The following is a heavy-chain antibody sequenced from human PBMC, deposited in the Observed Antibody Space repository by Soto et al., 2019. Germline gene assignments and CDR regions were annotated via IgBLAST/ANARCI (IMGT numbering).Heavy chain of an antibody. J-gene: IGHJ4*02. D-gene: IGHD1-26*01. CDR3: ARIVGATDY. CDR2: ISSSSSYI. V-gene: IGHV3-21*01. Sequence: PGGSLRLSCVASGFTLRNCSMNWVRQAPGKGLEWVSSISSSSSYIYYADSVKGRFTISRDNAKNSLYLQMNSLRAEDTAVYYCARIVGATDYWGQGTLVTVSS. CDR1: GFTLRNCS.